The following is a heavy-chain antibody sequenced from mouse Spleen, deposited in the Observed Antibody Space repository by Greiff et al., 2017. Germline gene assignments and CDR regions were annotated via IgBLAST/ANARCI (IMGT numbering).Heavy chain of an antibody. CDR1: GFTFTDYY. J-gene: IGHJ2*01. D-gene: IGHD2-4*01. V-gene: IGHV7-3*01. CDR3: ARLIYYDYGYYFDY. Sequence: EVQRVESGGGLVQPGGSLSLSCAASGFTFTDYYMSWVRQPPGKALEWLGFIRNKANGYTTEYSASVKGRFTISRDNSQSILYLQMNALRAEDSATYYCARLIYYDYGYYFDYWGQGTTLTVSS. CDR2: IRNKANGYTT.